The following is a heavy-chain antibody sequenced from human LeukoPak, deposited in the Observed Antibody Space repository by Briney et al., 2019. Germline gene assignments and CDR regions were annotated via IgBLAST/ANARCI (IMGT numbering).Heavy chain of an antibody. Sequence: ASVKVSCKASGYTFTSYAMHWVRQAPGQRLEWMGWINAGNGNTKYSQKFQGRVTITRDTSASTAYMELSSLRSEDTAVYYCARDLLYCSSTSFQIRSYYYGMDVWGQGTTVTVSS. CDR1: GYTFTSYA. J-gene: IGHJ6*02. CDR3: ARDLLYCSSTSFQIRSYYYGMDV. V-gene: IGHV1-3*01. D-gene: IGHD2-2*01. CDR2: INAGNGNT.